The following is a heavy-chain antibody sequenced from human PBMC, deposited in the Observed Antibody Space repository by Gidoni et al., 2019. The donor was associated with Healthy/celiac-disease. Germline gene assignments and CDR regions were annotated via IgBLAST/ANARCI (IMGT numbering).Heavy chain of an antibody. CDR3: ASSMIVVAGAKGDYYFDY. CDR1: GFTVSSNY. V-gene: IGHV3-66*01. Sequence: EVQLVESGGGLVQPGGSLRLSCAASGFTVSSNYMSWVRQAPGKGLEWVSVIYSGSSTYYADSVKGRFTISRDNSKNTLYLQMNSLRAEDTAVYYCASSMIVVAGAKGDYYFDYWGQGTLVTVSS. D-gene: IGHD3-22*01. CDR2: IYSGSST. J-gene: IGHJ4*02.